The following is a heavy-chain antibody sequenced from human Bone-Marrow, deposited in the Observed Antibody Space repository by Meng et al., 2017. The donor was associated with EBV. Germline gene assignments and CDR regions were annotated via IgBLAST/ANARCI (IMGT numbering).Heavy chain of an antibody. Sequence: QVQLQQWGAGLLKPSETLSLTCAVYGGSFSGYYWSWIRQPPGKGLEWIGEINHSGSTNYNPSLKSRVTISVDTSKNQFSLNLSSVTAADTAVYYCARIRVPAALDYWGQGTLVTVSS. D-gene: IGHD2-2*01. CDR1: GGSFSGYY. V-gene: IGHV4-34*01. CDR2: INHSGST. J-gene: IGHJ4*02. CDR3: ARIRVPAALDY.